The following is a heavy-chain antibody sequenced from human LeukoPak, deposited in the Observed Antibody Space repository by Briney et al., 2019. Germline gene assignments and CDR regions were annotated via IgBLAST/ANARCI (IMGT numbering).Heavy chain of an antibody. D-gene: IGHD1-26*01. V-gene: IGHV1-18*01. J-gene: IGHJ4*02. CDR1: GYTFTIYG. CDR3: ARDAPIVGATGDY. CDR2: ISAYNGNT. Sequence: GASVTVSFTASGYTFTIYGISWVRQAPGQGLEWMGWISAYNGNTNYAQKLQGRVTMTTDTSTSTAYMELRSLRSDGAAVYYCARDAPIVGATGDYWGQGTLVTVSS.